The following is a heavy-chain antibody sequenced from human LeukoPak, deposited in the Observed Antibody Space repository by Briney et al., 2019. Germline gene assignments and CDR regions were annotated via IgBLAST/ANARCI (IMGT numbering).Heavy chain of an antibody. D-gene: IGHD3-22*01. CDR3: ARDLMYYDKAGAFDI. CDR2: IIPIFGTA. Sequence: GASAKVSCKASGGTFSSYAISWVRQAPGQGLEWLGGIIPIFGTANYAQKFQGRVTITADESTSTAYMELSSLRSEDTAVYYCARDLMYYDKAGAFDIWGQGTMVTVSS. CDR1: GGTFSSYA. J-gene: IGHJ3*02. V-gene: IGHV1-69*13.